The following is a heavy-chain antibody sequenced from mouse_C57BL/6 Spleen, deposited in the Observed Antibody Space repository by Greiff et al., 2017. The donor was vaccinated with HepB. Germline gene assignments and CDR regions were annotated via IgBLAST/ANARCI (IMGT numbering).Heavy chain of an antibody. Sequence: QVQLQQSGAELVKPGASVKISCKASGYAFSSYWMNWVKQRPGKGLEWIGQIYPGDGDTNYNGKFKGKATLTADKSSSTAYMQLSSLTSEDSAVYFCARKGVYGSPDYWGQSTTLTVSS. J-gene: IGHJ2*01. CDR2: IYPGDGDT. CDR3: ARKGVYGSPDY. CDR1: GYAFSSYW. V-gene: IGHV1-80*01. D-gene: IGHD1-1*01.